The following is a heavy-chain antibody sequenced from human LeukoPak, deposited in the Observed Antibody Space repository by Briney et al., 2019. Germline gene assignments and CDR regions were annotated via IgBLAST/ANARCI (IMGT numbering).Heavy chain of an antibody. CDR1: GGTFSSYA. D-gene: IGHD5-24*01. J-gene: IGHJ4*02. CDR2: IIPIFGTA. V-gene: IGHV1-69*05. Sequence: SVKVSCKASGGTFSSYAISWVRQAPGQGLEWMGRIIPIFGTANYAQKFQGRVKITTDESTSTAYMELSSLRSEDTAVYYCARSTPGGYNSGLDYWGQGTLVTVSS. CDR3: ARSTPGGYNSGLDY.